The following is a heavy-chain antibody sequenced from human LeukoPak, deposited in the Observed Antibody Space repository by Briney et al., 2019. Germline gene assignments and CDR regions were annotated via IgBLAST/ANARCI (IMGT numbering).Heavy chain of an antibody. Sequence: SETLSLTCAVYGGSFSGYYWSWIRQPPGKGLEWIGEINHSGSTNYNPSLKSRVTISVDTSKNQFSLKLSSVTAADTAVYDCARGGSGFWSGDLPIDYWGQGTLVTVSS. V-gene: IGHV4-34*01. D-gene: IGHD3-3*01. CDR3: ARGGSGFWSGDLPIDY. CDR2: INHSGST. J-gene: IGHJ4*02. CDR1: GGSFSGYY.